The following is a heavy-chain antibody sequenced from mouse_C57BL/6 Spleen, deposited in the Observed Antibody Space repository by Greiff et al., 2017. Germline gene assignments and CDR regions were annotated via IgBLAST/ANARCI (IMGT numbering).Heavy chain of an antibody. CDR3: ARGEDYSNYVFAY. V-gene: IGHV1-55*01. J-gene: IGHJ3*01. D-gene: IGHD2-5*01. CDR2: IYPGSGST. Sequence: VQLQQPGAELVKPGASVKMSCKASGYTFTSYWITWVKQRPGQGLEWIGDIYPGSGSTNYNEKFKSKATLTVDTSSSTAYMQLSSLTSEDSAVYYCARGEDYSNYVFAYWGQGTLVTVSA. CDR1: GYTFTSYW.